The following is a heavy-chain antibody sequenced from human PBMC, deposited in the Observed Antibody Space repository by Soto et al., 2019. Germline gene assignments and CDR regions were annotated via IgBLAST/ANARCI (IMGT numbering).Heavy chain of an antibody. J-gene: IGHJ4*02. V-gene: IGHV3-30*18. CDR2: ISYDGSNK. Sequence: VGSLRLSCAASGFTFSSYGMHWVRQAPGKGLEWVAVISYDGSNKYYADSVKGRFTISRDNSKNTLYLQMNSLRAEDTAVYYCAKMGAADFDYWGQGTLGTVSS. CDR1: GFTFSSYG. D-gene: IGHD6-13*01. CDR3: AKMGAADFDY.